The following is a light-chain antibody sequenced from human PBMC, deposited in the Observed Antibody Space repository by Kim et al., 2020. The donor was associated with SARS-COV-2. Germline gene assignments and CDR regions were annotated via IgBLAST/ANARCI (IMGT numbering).Light chain of an antibody. CDR3: SSYTPSGTVV. Sequence: GHSITISCTGTSSDIASYNYVSWYQQPPGNAPKLLIYDVTKRPSGVSHRFSASKSGKKASLTISGLQAEDEANYFCSSYTPSGTVVFGGGTQLTVL. CDR1: SSDIASYNY. V-gene: IGLV2-14*03. CDR2: DVT. J-gene: IGLJ2*01.